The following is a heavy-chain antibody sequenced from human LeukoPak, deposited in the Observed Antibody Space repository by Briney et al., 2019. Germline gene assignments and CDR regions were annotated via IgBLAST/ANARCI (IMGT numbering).Heavy chain of an antibody. CDR2: IYYSGST. J-gene: IGHJ5*02. CDR1: GGSISSSTYY. Sequence: SETLSLTCTVSGGSISSSTYYWGWIRQPPGKGLEWIGNIYYSGSTNYNPSLKSRFFMSVDKSKNQFSLFLDYVTAADTAVYYCARLTRWAGFDPWGQGTLVTVSS. CDR3: ARLTRWAGFDP. D-gene: IGHD4-23*01. V-gene: IGHV4-61*05.